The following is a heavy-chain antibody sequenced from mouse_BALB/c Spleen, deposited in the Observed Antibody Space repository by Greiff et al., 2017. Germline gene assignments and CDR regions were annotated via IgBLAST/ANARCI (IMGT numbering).Heavy chain of an antibody. CDR1: GFAFSSYD. J-gene: IGHJ2*01. V-gene: IGHV5-12-1*01. CDR3: ARHVGPYYLDY. Sequence: EVKLVESGGGLVKPGGSLKLSCAASGFAFSSYDMSWVRQTPEKRLEWVAYISSGGGSTYYPDTVKGRFTISRDNAKNTLYLQMSSLKSEDTAMYYCARHVGPYYLDYWGQGTTLTVSS. CDR2: ISSGGGST.